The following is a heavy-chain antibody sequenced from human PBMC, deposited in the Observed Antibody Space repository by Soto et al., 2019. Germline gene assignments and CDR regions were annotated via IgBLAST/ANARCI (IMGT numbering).Heavy chain of an antibody. Sequence: SETLSLTCSVGGGTISSYWWSWIRQNTGKGLEWIGYIYYSGSTNYNPSLKSRVTISVDTSKNQFSLKLSSVTAADTAVYYCARHGDSSGWYSNYYYYSGMDVWGQGTTVTVSS. CDR3: ARHGDSSGWYSNYYYYSGMDV. J-gene: IGHJ6*02. CDR1: GGTISSYW. V-gene: IGHV4-59*08. CDR2: IYYSGST. D-gene: IGHD6-19*01.